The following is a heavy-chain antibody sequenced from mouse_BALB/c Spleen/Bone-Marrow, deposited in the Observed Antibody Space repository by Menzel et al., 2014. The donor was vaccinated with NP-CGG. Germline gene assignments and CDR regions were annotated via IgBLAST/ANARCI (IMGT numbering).Heavy chain of an antibody. V-gene: IGHV14-3*02. Sequence: DVKLQESGAELVKPGASVKLSCTASGFNIKDTYMHWVKQRPEQGLEWIGRIDPANGNTKYDPKFQGKATITADTSSNTVYLQLSSLTSEDTAVYYCARYYYGSSYAMDYWGQGTSVTVSS. CDR3: ARYYYGSSYAMDY. CDR1: GFNIKDTY. D-gene: IGHD1-1*01. CDR2: IDPANGNT. J-gene: IGHJ4*01.